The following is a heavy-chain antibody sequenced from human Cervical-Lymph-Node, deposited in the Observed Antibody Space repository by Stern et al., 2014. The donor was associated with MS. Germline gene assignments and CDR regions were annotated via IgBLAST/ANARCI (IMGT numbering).Heavy chain of an antibody. CDR3: ARDLLWFGEFDWGAMAV. CDR1: GFNFSSYA. Sequence: VQLVESGGGVVQPGRSLRLSCAATGFNFSSYAMQWVRQAPGKGLEWVAVISYDGSKAYYADSVKGRFTISRDNSKKTLFLQMNSLRPEDTADYYCARDLLWFGEFDWGAMAVWGHGTTVTVSS. J-gene: IGHJ6*02. V-gene: IGHV3-30-3*01. CDR2: ISYDGSKA. D-gene: IGHD3-10*01.